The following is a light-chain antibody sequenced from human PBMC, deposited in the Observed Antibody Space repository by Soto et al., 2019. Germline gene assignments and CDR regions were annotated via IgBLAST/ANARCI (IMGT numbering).Light chain of an antibody. Sequence: EIVMTQSPATLSVSPGERATLSCRASQSISDNLAWYQRKPGQAPRLLIHGASTRATAVPARFSGSGSGTEFTLTMSSLQSEDFAVYYCQQYNNWPLTFGPGTKVDVK. J-gene: IGKJ3*01. CDR3: QQYNNWPLT. CDR2: GAS. V-gene: IGKV3-15*01. CDR1: QSISDN.